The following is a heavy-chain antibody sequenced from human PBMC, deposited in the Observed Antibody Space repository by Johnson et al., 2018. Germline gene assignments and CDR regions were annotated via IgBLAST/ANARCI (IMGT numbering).Heavy chain of an antibody. D-gene: IGHD6-19*01. CDR2: ISSSSSTI. CDR3: VAAYSSGWYPHGMDV. CDR1: GFTFSSYS. V-gene: IGHV3-48*01. Sequence: VQLVESGGGLVQPGGSLRLSCAASGFTFSSYSMNWVRPAPGKGLEWVSYISSSSSTIYSADSVKGRFTIPRYNSKNTLYLQMNSLRAEETAVYYCVAAYSSGWYPHGMDVWGQGTTVTVSS. J-gene: IGHJ6*02.